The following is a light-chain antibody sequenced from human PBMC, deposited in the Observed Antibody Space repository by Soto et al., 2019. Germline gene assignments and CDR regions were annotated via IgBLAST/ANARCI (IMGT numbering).Light chain of an antibody. Sequence: QSALTQPRSVSGSPGQSVTISCTGTSSDVGGYNYVSWYQQQPGKAPNLMIYDVSKRPSGVPDRFSGSKSGNTASLTISGLQAEDEDDYYCCSYAGSYTLVVFGGGTKLTVL. CDR2: DVS. CDR1: SSDVGGYNY. V-gene: IGLV2-11*01. J-gene: IGLJ2*01. CDR3: CSYAGSYTLVV.